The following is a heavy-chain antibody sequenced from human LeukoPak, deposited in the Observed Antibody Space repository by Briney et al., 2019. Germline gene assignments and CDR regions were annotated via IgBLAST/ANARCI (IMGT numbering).Heavy chain of an antibody. D-gene: IGHD7-27*01. CDR1: GGSISSSSHY. Sequence: SETLSLTCTVSGGSISSSSHYWGWVRQPPGKGLEWIGSIFHRGVTYYNPSLKSRVTQSVDTSKIWFSLKLTSVTAADTAVYFCARRDLGTRHFDLWGRGTLVTVSS. J-gene: IGHJ2*01. CDR2: IFHRGVT. CDR3: ARRDLGTRHFDL. V-gene: IGHV4-39*01.